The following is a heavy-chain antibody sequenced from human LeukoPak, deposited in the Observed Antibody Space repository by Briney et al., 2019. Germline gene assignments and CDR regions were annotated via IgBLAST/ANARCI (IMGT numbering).Heavy chain of an antibody. Sequence: GGSLRLSCAASGFTFSSYGMHWVRQAPGKGQEWVAVISYDGSNKYYADSVKGRFTISRDNSKNTLYLQMNSLRAEDTAVYYCAKAGIAVAGLFDYWGQGTLVTVSS. V-gene: IGHV3-30*18. D-gene: IGHD6-19*01. CDR3: AKAGIAVAGLFDY. CDR2: ISYDGSNK. CDR1: GFTFSSYG. J-gene: IGHJ4*02.